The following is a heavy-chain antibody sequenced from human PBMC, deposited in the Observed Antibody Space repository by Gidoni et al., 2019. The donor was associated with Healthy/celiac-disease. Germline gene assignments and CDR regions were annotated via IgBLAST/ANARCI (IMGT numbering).Heavy chain of an antibody. D-gene: IGHD3-10*01. J-gene: IGHJ4*02. V-gene: IGHV4-34*01. CDR1: GGSFSGYY. Sequence: QVQLQQWGAGLLKPSETLSLTCAVYGGSFSGYYWSWIRQPPGKGLEWIGEINHSGSTNYNPSLKSRVTISVDTSKNQFSLKLSSVTAADTAVYYCARVRRPYYGSGSYPHYFDYWGQGTLVTVSS. CDR2: INHSGST. CDR3: ARVRRPYYGSGSYPHYFDY.